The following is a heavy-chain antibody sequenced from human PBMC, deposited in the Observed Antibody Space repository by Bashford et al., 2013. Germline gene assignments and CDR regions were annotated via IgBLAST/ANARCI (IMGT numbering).Heavy chain of an antibody. CDR1: GGTFSSYA. Sequence: ASVKVSCKASGGTFSSYAISWVRQAPGQGLEWMGWINPNSGGTNYAQKFQGRVTMTRDTSISTAYMELSRLRSDDTAVYYCARAIVVVTDFDYWGQGTLVTVSS. V-gene: IGHV1-2*02. D-gene: IGHD3-22*01. CDR3: ARAIVVVTDFDY. J-gene: IGHJ4*02. CDR2: INPNSGGT.